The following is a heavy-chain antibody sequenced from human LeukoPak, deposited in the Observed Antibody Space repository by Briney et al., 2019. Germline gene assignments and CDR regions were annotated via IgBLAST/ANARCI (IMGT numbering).Heavy chain of an antibody. CDR2: ISWNSGSI. D-gene: IGHD3-22*01. V-gene: IGHV3-9*01. J-gene: IGHJ4*02. CDR1: GFTFSDYY. CDR3: AKDKDSSGYFDY. Sequence: PGGSLRLSCAASGFTFSDYYMSWIRQAPGKGLEWVSGISWNSGSIGYADSVKGRFTISRDNAKNSLYLQMNSLRAEDTALYYCAKDKDSSGYFDYWGQGTLVTVSS.